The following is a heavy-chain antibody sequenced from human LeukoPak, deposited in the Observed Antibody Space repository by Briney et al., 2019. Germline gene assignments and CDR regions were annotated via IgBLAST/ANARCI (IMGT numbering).Heavy chain of an antibody. V-gene: IGHV4-34*01. Sequence: PSETLSLTCAVYGGSFSGYYWSWIRQPPGKGLEWIGEINHSGSTNYNPSLKSRVTISVDTSKNQFSLKLSSVTAADTAVYYCARRTGGGLVLLRIMNWYFDLWGRGTLVTVSS. J-gene: IGHJ2*01. D-gene: IGHD6-19*01. CDR3: ARRTGGGLVLLRIMNWYFDL. CDR1: GGSFSGYY. CDR2: INHSGST.